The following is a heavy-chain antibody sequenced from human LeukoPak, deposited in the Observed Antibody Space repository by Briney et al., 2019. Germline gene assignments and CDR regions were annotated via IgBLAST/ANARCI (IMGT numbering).Heavy chain of an antibody. D-gene: IGHD2-2*03. CDR1: GGSFSGYY. CDR2: INHSGST. V-gene: IGHV4-34*01. Sequence: NPSETLSLTCAVYGGSFSGYYWSWIRQPPGKGLEWIGEINHSGSTNYNPSLKSRVTISVDTSKNQFSLKLSSVTAADTAVYYCARGRGYCSSTSCYDWFDPWGQGTLVTVSS. J-gene: IGHJ5*02. CDR3: ARGRGYCSSTSCYDWFDP.